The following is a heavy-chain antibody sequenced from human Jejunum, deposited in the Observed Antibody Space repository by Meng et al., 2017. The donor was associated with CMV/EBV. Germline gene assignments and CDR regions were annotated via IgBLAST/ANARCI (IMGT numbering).Heavy chain of an antibody. Sequence: VSGGSISSGGYYWPCIRQHHGKGLEWIGSIYYTGGTYYNPSLKSRISMSVDTSKNQFSLKLTSVTAADTAVYYCAREYGSGYPPDYWGQGTLVTVSS. CDR2: IYYTGGT. V-gene: IGHV4-31*02. J-gene: IGHJ1*01. D-gene: IGHD3-10*01. CDR3: AREYGSGYPPDY. CDR1: GGSISSGGYY.